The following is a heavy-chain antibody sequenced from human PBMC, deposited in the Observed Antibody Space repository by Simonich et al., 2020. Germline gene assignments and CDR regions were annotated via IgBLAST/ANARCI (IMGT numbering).Heavy chain of an antibody. CDR2: INPNRGGT. CDR1: GYTFTGYY. CDR3: ARNGLVGILKAFDI. Sequence: QVQLVQSGAEVQKPGASVKVSCKASGYTFTGYYMHWVRQAPGQGLEWRGWINPNRGGTNYTQKFQGRVTMTRETSISTAYMERSRLRSDDTAVYYCARNGLVGILKAFDIWGQGTMVTVSS. J-gene: IGHJ3*02. V-gene: IGHV1-2*02. D-gene: IGHD2-21*01.